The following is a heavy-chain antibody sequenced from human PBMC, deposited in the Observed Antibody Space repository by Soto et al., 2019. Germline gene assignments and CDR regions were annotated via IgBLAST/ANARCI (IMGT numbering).Heavy chain of an antibody. CDR2: ISGCGDST. D-gene: IGHD6-13*01. CDR1: GFTFSSYA. V-gene: IGHV3-23*01. CDR3: AKASLLNIAAPYYFDY. J-gene: IGHJ4*02. Sequence: EVQLLESGGNLLQPGGSLRLSCAASGFTFSSYAMTWVRQAPEKGLEWVSVISGCGDSTYYADSVKGRFTISRDNSKNTLYLKMNSLRAEDTAVYYCAKASLLNIAAPYYFDYWGQGTLVTVSS.